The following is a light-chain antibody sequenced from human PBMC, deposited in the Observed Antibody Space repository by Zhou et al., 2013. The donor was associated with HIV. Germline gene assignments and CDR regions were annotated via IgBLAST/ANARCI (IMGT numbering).Light chain of an antibody. V-gene: IGKV3-20*01. J-gene: IGKJ4*01. CDR3: QQYGTSPLT. CDR1: QSVSSSY. Sequence: LVLTQSPGTLSLSPGERATLSCRASQSVSSSYLTWYQQKPGQAPRLLIYGASSRATGIPDRFSGSGSGTDFTLTINRLEPEDFAVYYCQQYGTSPLTFGGGTKVEIK. CDR2: GAS.